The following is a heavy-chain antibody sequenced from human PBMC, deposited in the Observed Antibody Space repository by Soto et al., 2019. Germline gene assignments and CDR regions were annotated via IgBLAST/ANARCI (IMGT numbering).Heavy chain of an antibody. V-gene: IGHV3-33*01. J-gene: IGHJ4*02. CDR3: ARDGQQLVLDY. CDR1: GFTFSSYG. CDR2: IWYDGSNK. Sequence: QVQLVESGGGVVQPGRSLRLSCAASGFTFSSYGMHWVRQAPGKGLEWVAVIWYDGSNKYYADSVKGRFTISRDNSKNTLYLQRNSLRAEDTAVYYCARDGQQLVLDYWGQGTLVTVSS. D-gene: IGHD6-13*01.